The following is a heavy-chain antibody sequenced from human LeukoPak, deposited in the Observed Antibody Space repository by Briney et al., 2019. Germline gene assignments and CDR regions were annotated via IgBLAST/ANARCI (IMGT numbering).Heavy chain of an antibody. Sequence: SETLSLTRTVSGVSISSYYWSWIRQPAGKGLEWIGRIYTIGSTNYNPYLKSRVTMSVDTSKNQFSLKLSSVAAADTAVYYCARGAYYYDSSGYYYDNFDYWGQGTLVTVSS. CDR3: ARGAYYYDSSGYYYDNFDY. CDR2: IYTIGST. V-gene: IGHV4-4*07. CDR1: GVSISSYY. J-gene: IGHJ4*02. D-gene: IGHD3-22*01.